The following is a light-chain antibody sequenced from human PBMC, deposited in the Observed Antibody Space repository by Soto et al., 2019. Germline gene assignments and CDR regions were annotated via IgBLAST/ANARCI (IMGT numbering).Light chain of an antibody. J-gene: IGKJ2*01. Sequence: DVQMTQSPSSLSASVGDRVTITCRASESINSYLNWYQQKPGKAPNLLIYAASTLQSGVPSRFSGSGSGTDFTLTISSLQPVDFATYYCQQSYRTPYTFGQGTNLEIK. V-gene: IGKV1-39*01. CDR3: QQSYRTPYT. CDR1: ESINSY. CDR2: AAS.